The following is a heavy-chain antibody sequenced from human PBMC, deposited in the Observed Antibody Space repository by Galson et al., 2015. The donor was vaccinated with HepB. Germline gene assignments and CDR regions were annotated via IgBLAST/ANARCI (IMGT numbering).Heavy chain of an antibody. CDR3: ARAPYYYYDSSGYAYFDY. Sequence: SLRLSCAASGFTFSSYSMNWVRQGPGKGLEGVSFISSSSSYIYYADSMKGRFTISRDNAKNSLYLQMNSLRVEDTAVYYCARAPYYYYDSSGYAYFDYWGQGTLVTVS. CDR1: GFTFSSYS. CDR2: ISSSSSYI. D-gene: IGHD3-22*01. V-gene: IGHV3-21*01. J-gene: IGHJ4*02.